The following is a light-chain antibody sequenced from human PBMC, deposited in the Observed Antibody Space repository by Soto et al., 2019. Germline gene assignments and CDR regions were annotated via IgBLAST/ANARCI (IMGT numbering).Light chain of an antibody. CDR2: GAS. CDR1: QSVSSSY. J-gene: IGKJ1*01. CDR3: QQYGSSPET. V-gene: IGKV3-20*01. Sequence: EIMLTESRGSQSLSPGGRANLSRKTSQSVSSSYLAWYQQKPGQAPRLLIYGASSRATGIPDRFSGSGSGTDFTLTISRLEPEDFAVYYCQQYGSSPETFGQGTKVDIK.